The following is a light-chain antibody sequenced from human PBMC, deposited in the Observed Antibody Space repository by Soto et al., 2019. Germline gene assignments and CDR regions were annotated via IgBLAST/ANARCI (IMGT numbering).Light chain of an antibody. CDR2: KVS. CDR1: SSDVGSYDY. Sequence: QSALTQPASVSGSPGPSITISCTGTSSDVGSYDYVSWYLHHPGKAPKLIIYKVSNRPSGVSNRFSGSKSGNTASLTISGLQAEDEADYYCSSYTSNTTVIFGGGTKVTVL. V-gene: IGLV2-14*01. CDR3: SSYTSNTTVI. J-gene: IGLJ2*01.